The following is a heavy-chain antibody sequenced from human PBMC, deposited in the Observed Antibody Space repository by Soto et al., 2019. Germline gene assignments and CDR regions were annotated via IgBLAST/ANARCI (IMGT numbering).Heavy chain of an antibody. Sequence: GGSLRLSCAASGFTFSSYSMNWVRQAPGKGLEWVSYISSSSSTIYYADSVKGRFTISRDNAKNSLYLQMNSLRDEDTAVYYCARKSPPIFGVVIPNYYYYYGMDVWGQGTTVTVSS. CDR1: GFTFSSYS. V-gene: IGHV3-48*02. CDR3: ARKSPPIFGVVIPNYYYYYGMDV. CDR2: ISSSSSTI. J-gene: IGHJ6*02. D-gene: IGHD3-3*01.